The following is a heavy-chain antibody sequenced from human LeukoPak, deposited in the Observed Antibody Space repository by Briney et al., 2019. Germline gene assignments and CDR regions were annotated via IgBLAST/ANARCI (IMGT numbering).Heavy chain of an antibody. V-gene: IGHV3-21*01. CDR2: ISSSSSYI. J-gene: IGHJ6*03. Sequence: PGGSLRLSCAASGFTFSSYSMNWVRQAPGKGLEWVSSISSSSSYIYYADSVKGRFTISRDNAKNSLYLQMNSLRAEDTAVYYCARDRAGSWNYLYYYYYMDVWGKGTTVTVSS. D-gene: IGHD1-7*01. CDR3: ARDRAGSWNYLYYYYYMDV. CDR1: GFTFSSYS.